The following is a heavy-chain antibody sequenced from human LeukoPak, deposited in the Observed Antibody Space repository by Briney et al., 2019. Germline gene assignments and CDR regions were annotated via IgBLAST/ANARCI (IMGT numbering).Heavy chain of an antibody. D-gene: IGHD3-3*01. Sequence: SETLSLTCTVSGGSISRYYWNWLRPPPGRRREWVGYIYYSGCTHNNPPLKSRVTISVDTSKIQYSLKLSSVAAADTAVYYCARDSDFWSHRGDYGMDVWGQGTTVTVSS. V-gene: IGHV4-59*01. CDR3: ARDSDFWSHRGDYGMDV. J-gene: IGHJ6*02. CDR2: IYYSGCT. CDR1: GGSISRYY.